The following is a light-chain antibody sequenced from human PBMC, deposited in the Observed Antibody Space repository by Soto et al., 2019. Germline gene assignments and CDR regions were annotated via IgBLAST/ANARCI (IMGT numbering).Light chain of an antibody. Sequence: MTQSPASLSASVGDRVTITCQASQDISDFLNWYQQKPGQAPTLLIYGASARAPGIPVRFSGSRSGTECTLTISSLQSECFAVYYCQHYNNWPFTFGQGTKPEI. CDR2: GAS. CDR3: QHYNNWPFT. J-gene: IGKJ2*01. V-gene: IGKV3-15*01. CDR1: QDISDF.